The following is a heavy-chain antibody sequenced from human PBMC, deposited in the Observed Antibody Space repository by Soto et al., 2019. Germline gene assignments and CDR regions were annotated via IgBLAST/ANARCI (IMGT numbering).Heavy chain of an antibody. V-gene: IGHV4-39*02. CDR3: ARGVTYYDSSGYQTAFDY. CDR2: IYYSGST. J-gene: IGHJ4*02. Sequence: SETLSLTCTVSGASIRSSSFYWGWIRQPPGKGLEWIGSIYYSGSTYYNPSLQSRVTISVDTSQNHFSLRLRSVTAADTAVYYCARGVTYYDSSGYQTAFDYWGQGTLVTAPQ. D-gene: IGHD3-22*01. CDR1: GASIRSSSFY.